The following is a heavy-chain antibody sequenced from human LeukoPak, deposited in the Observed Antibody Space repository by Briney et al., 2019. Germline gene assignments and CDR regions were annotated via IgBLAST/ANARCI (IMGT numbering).Heavy chain of an antibody. Sequence: PSETLSLTCTVSGGSISSSTYYWDWIRQPPGKGLEWIGSIYYNGSTYYNPSLKSRVTISVDTSKNQFSLKLSSVTAADTAVYYCARSKRKDYSNDYWGQGTLVTVSS. D-gene: IGHD4-11*01. CDR1: GGSISSSTYY. V-gene: IGHV4-39*01. J-gene: IGHJ4*02. CDR3: ARSKRKDYSNDY. CDR2: IYYNGST.